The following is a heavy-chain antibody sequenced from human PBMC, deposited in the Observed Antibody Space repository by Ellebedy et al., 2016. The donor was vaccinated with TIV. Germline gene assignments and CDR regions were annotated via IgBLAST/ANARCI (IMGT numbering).Heavy chain of an antibody. D-gene: IGHD6-6*01. CDR2: ISAYNGNT. V-gene: IGHV1-18*01. CDR3: AAGLEYSSWFYYYYYYMDV. Sequence: ASVKVSXXASGYTFTSYGISWVRQAPGQGLEWMGWISAYNGNTNYAQKFQERVTITRDMSTSTAYMELSSLRSEDTAVYYCAAGLEYSSWFYYYYYYMDVWGKGTTVTVSS. J-gene: IGHJ6*03. CDR1: GYTFTSYG.